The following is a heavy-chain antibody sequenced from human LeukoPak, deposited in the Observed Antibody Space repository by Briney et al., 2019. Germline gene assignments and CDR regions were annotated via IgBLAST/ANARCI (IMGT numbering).Heavy chain of an antibody. CDR3: ARGSPVYYYDSSGLGL. CDR2: IYYSGST. V-gene: IGHV4-61*01. J-gene: IGHJ4*02. CDR1: GGSVSSGSYY. D-gene: IGHD3-22*01. Sequence: PSETLPLTCTVSGGSVSSGSYYWSWIRQPPGKGLEWIGYIYYSGSTNYNPSLKSRVTISVDTSKNQFSLKLSSVTAADTAVYYCARGSPVYYYDSSGLGLWGQGTLVTVSS.